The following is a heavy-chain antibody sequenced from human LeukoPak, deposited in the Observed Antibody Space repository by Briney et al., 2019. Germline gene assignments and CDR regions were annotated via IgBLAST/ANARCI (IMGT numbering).Heavy chain of an antibody. CDR2: IWYDGSNK. J-gene: IGHJ4*02. CDR3: ASQTVDWTYDY. D-gene: IGHD3/OR15-3a*01. V-gene: IGHV3-33*08. CDR1: GFTFSSYG. Sequence: HPGGSLRLSCAASGFTFSSYGMHWVRQAPGKGLEWVAVIWYDGSNKYYADSVKGRFTISRDNSKNTLYLQMNSLRAEDTAVYYCASQTVDWTYDYWGQGTLVTVSS.